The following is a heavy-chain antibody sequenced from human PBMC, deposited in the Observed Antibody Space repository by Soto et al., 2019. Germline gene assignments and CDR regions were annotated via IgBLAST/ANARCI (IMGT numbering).Heavy chain of an antibody. D-gene: IGHD3-3*01. Sequence: AGGSLRLSCAASGFTFDDYGMSWVRQAPGKGLEWVSGINWNGGSTGYADSVKGRFTISRDNAKNSLYLQMNSLRAEDTALYHCARTNRDDFWSGYYPGYYYYMDVWGKGTTVTVSS. V-gene: IGHV3-20*01. CDR1: GFTFDDYG. J-gene: IGHJ6*03. CDR2: INWNGGST. CDR3: ARTNRDDFWSGYYPGYYYYMDV.